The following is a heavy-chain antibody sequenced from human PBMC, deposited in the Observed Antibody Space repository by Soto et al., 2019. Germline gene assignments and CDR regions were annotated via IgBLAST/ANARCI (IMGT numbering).Heavy chain of an antibody. D-gene: IGHD5-18*01. V-gene: IGHV3-64D*08. CDR3: VKDPVRGYSYFDARTIHYYFDY. CDR1: GFTFSSYA. Sequence: GGSLRLSCSASGFTFSSYAMHWVRQAPGKGLEYVSAISSNGGSTYYADSVKGRFTISRDNSKNTLYLQMSSLRAEDTAVYYCVKDPVRGYSYFDARTIHYYFDYWGQGTLVTVSS. J-gene: IGHJ4*02. CDR2: ISSNGGST.